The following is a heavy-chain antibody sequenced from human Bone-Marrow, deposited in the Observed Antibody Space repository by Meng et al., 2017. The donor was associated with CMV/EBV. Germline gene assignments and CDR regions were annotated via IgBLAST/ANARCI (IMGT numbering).Heavy chain of an antibody. CDR1: GFIFNTYG. D-gene: IGHD2-2*01. CDR2: IRWDGSDK. J-gene: IGHJ6*02. CDR3: ARRVVPAADDYYGMDV. Sequence: GGSLRLSCAASGFIFNTYGMHWVRQVPGKGLEWVSFIRWDGSDKFYGESLKGRFTVSRDNSKNTMYLQMTGLRAEDTALYYCARRVVPAADDYYGMDVWGQGTTVTVSS. V-gene: IGHV3-30*02.